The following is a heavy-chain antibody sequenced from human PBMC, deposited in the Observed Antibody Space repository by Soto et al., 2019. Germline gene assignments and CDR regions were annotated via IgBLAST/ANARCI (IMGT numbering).Heavy chain of an antibody. CDR1: GGSISSGYYY. J-gene: IGHJ4*02. Sequence: SETLSLTCSVSGGSISSGYYYWSWIRQPPGKGLEWIGNIYYSGNTYYNPSLKSRLIISIDTSKNQFSLRLSSVTAADTAMYYCARGSSRWDYWGQGTLVTVSS. CDR2: IYYSGNT. D-gene: IGHD6-13*01. V-gene: IGHV4-30-4*01. CDR3: ARGSSRWDY.